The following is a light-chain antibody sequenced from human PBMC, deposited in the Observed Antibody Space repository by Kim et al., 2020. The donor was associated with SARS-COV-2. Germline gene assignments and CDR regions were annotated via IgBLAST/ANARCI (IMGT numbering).Light chain of an antibody. V-gene: IGKV1-5*03. CDR3: QQYDGYPLT. CDR2: IAS. CDR1: PSVTRW. J-gene: IGKJ4*01. Sequence: SASVGYRVTLTCRASPSVTRWLAWYPQNPGKALKLLIHIASDLESGVPSSFSGSGSGTEFTLPITSLQADDFATYYCQQYDGYPLTFGGGTKLEI.